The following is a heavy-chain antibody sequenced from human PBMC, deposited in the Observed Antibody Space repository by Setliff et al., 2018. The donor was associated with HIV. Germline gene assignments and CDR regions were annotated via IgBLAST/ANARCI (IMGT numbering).Heavy chain of an antibody. J-gene: IGHJ3*02. V-gene: IGHV4-34*01. D-gene: IGHD1-7*01. CDR1: GASFSGYY. Sequence: SETLSLTCAVYGASFSGYYWTWIRQPPGKGLEWIGEINHSGSTNYNPSLKSRVTISVDTSKNQFSLKLSSVTAADTAVYFCATRRGRLTGTTRAFDIWGQGTMVTVS. CDR2: INHSGST. CDR3: ATRRGRLTGTTRAFDI.